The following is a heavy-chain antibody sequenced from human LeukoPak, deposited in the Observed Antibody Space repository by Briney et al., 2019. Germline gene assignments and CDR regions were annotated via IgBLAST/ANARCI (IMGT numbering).Heavy chain of an antibody. Sequence: SETLSLTCAVSGYSISSGYYWGWIRQPPGKGLEWIGSIYHSGSTYYNPSLKSRVTISADTSKNQFSLKLSSVTAADTAVYYCANLRGYSYGRFDYWGQGTLVTVSS. D-gene: IGHD5-18*01. CDR3: ANLRGYSYGRFDY. J-gene: IGHJ4*02. V-gene: IGHV4-38-2*01. CDR1: GYSISSGYY. CDR2: IYHSGST.